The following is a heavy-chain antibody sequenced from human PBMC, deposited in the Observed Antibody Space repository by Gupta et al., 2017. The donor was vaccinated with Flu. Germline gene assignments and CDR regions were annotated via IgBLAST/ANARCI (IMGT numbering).Heavy chain of an antibody. Sequence: QVQLPESGPGLVQPSETLSLSCAVSGGAVSGYYWSWIRRPAGKGLEWIGRVHSSGATNYNPSLKSRVTISVETSKNEFSLNLISVTAADTAVYFCARGPPFDFSQYDDGVDGWGQGTTVTVSS. D-gene: IGHD3-3*01. CDR2: VHSSGAT. V-gene: IGHV4-4*07. J-gene: IGHJ6*02. CDR1: GGAVSGYY. CDR3: ARGPPFDFSQYDDGVDG.